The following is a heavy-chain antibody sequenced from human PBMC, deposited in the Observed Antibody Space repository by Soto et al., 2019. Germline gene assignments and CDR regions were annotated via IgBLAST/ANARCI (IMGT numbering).Heavy chain of an antibody. CDR2: IYYSGST. CDR1: GGSISSGDYY. D-gene: IGHD7-27*01. CDR3: ARGRYCLTGRCFPNWFDS. Sequence: SETLSLTCTVSGGSISSGDYYWSWIRQPPGKGLEWIGYIYYSGSTYYNPSLKSRVTISVDTSKNQFSLKLSSVTAADTAVYYCARGRYCLTGRCFPNWFDSWGQGALVTVSS. J-gene: IGHJ5*01. V-gene: IGHV4-30-4*01.